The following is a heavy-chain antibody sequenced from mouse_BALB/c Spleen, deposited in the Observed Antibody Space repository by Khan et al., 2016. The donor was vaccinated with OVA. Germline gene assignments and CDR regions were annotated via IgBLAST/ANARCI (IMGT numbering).Heavy chain of an antibody. CDR2: IRNKANGYTT. Sequence: EVELVESGGGLVQPGGSLRLSCATSGFTFTDYYMSWVRQPPGKALEWLGFIRNKANGYTTEYSASVKGRFTISRDNSQSILYLQMNTLRAEDSATYYCVRDHPIPIDYWGPGTSVTVSS. CDR1: GFTFTDYY. CDR3: VRDHPIPIDY. J-gene: IGHJ4*01. V-gene: IGHV7-3*02.